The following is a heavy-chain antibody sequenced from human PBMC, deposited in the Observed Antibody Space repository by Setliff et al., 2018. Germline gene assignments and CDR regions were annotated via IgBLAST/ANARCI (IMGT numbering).Heavy chain of an antibody. J-gene: IGHJ4*02. CDR1: GYSFTSYD. D-gene: IGHD2-8*01. CDR2: VSPIDDGKP. CDR3: ERLVRYCTNKACQRTSGDDF. Sequence: ASVKVSCKASGYSFTSYDINWVRLAAGQGLEWMGWVSPIDDGKPGYAQKFQGRVTITWVTSISTAYMELSSLRSEDTAVYYCERLVRYCTNKACQRTSGDDFWGQGTLVTVSS. V-gene: IGHV1-8*01.